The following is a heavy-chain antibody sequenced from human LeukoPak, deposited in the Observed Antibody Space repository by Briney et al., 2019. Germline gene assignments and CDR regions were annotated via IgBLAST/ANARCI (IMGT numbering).Heavy chain of an antibody. CDR2: ISYDGSNK. CDR1: GFTFSSYA. V-gene: IGHV3-30*01. D-gene: IGHD3-10*01. CDR3: ARDFARGARGAYYYYYMDV. J-gene: IGHJ6*03. Sequence: GGSLRLSCAASGFTFSSYAMHWVRQAPGKGLEWVAVISYDGSNKYYADSVKGRFTISRDNSKNTLYLQMHSLRAEDTAVYYCARDFARGARGAYYYYYMDVWGKGTTVTVSS.